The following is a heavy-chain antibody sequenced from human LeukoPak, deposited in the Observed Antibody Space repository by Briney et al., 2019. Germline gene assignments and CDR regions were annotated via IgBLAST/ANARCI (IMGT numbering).Heavy chain of an antibody. V-gene: IGHV4-39*01. CDR2: IYYSGST. CDR1: GGSISSSSYY. CDR3: AVTLSGYHSCYFDY. J-gene: IGHJ4*02. Sequence: SDTLSLTCTVSGGSISSSSYYWGWIPQPPGKGLEWIGSIYYSGSTYYNPSLKSRVTISVDTSNNQFSLKLSSVTAADTAVYDCAVTLSGYHSCYFDYWGQGTLVTVSS. D-gene: IGHD5-12*01.